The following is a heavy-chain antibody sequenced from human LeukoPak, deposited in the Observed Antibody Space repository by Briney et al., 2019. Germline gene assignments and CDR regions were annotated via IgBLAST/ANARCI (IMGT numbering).Heavy chain of an antibody. CDR3: ASFFYGDTFDY. D-gene: IGHD4-17*01. Sequence: GRSLRLSCAASGFTFDDYAMHWVRQAPGKGLEWVSGISWNSGSIGYADSVKGRFTISRDNAKNSLYLQMNSLRAEDTAVYYCASFFYGDTFDYWGQGTLVTVSS. CDR1: GFTFDDYA. J-gene: IGHJ4*02. CDR2: ISWNSGSI. V-gene: IGHV3-9*01.